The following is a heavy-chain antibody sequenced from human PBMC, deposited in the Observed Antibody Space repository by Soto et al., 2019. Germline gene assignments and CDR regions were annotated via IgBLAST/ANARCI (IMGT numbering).Heavy chain of an antibody. CDR2: IYYSGST. CDR1: GASIRSTDYY. Sequence: PSETLSLTCTVSGASIRSTDYYWSWIRQAPGKGLEWIGYIYYSGSTYYNPSLKSRVTISVDTSKNQFSLKLSSVTAADTAVYYCARAERYYDSSGYSSHDAFDIWGQGTMVTVSS. D-gene: IGHD3-22*01. CDR3: ARAERYYDSSGYSSHDAFDI. V-gene: IGHV4-30-4*01. J-gene: IGHJ3*02.